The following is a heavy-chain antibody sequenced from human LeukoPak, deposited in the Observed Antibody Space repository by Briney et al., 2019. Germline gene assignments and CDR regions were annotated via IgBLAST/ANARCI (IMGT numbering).Heavy chain of an antibody. CDR1: GYTFTSYA. V-gene: IGHV1-3*01. D-gene: IGHD3-10*01. CDR2: INAGNGNT. J-gene: IGHJ5*02. Sequence: ASVKVSCKASGYTFTSYAMHWVRQAPGQRLEWMGWINAGNGNTKYSQKFQGRVTITRDTSASTAYMELSSLTSEDTAVYYCARKGLRGVRLNWFDPWGQGTLVTVSS. CDR3: ARKGLRGVRLNWFDP.